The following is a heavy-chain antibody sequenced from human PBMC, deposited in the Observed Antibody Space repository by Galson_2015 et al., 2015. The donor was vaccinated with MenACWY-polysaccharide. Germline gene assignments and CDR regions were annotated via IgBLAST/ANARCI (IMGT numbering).Heavy chain of an antibody. CDR1: GFTFSSYW. Sequence: SLRLSCAASGFTFSSYWMNWVRQAPGKGLVWVSRINSDGSTSYADSVKGRFTMSRDNAKSTVYLQMNSLRAEDTAVYYCVREGENAVAWTLDIWGQGTMVTVSS. D-gene: IGHD6-19*01. CDR3: VREGENAVAWTLDI. J-gene: IGHJ3*02. CDR2: INSDGST. V-gene: IGHV3-74*01.